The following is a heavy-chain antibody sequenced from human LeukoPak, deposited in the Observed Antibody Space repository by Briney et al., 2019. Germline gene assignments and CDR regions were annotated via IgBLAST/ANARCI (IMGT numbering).Heavy chain of an antibody. Sequence: SVKVSCKASGGTFSSYAISWVGQAPGQGLEWMGRIIPILGIANYAQKFQGRVTITADKSTSTAYMELSSLRSEDTAVYYCARAVPGDYWGQGTLVTVSS. CDR1: GGTFSSYA. CDR3: ARAVPGDY. J-gene: IGHJ4*02. V-gene: IGHV1-69*04. CDR2: IIPILGIA.